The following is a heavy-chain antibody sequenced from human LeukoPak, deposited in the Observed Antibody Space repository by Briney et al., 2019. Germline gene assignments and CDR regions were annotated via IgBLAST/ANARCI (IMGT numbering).Heavy chain of an antibody. CDR3: AGEGEFYDFWSGYYMRPGHFDY. J-gene: IGHJ4*02. D-gene: IGHD3-3*01. Sequence: PGGSLRLSCAASGFTFSSYWMHWVRQAPGKGLVWVSRINSDGSSTSYADSVKGRFTISRDNAKNTLYLQMNSLRADDTAVYYCAGEGEFYDFWSGYYMRPGHFDYWGQGTLVTVSS. CDR1: GFTFSSYW. V-gene: IGHV3-74*01. CDR2: INSDGSST.